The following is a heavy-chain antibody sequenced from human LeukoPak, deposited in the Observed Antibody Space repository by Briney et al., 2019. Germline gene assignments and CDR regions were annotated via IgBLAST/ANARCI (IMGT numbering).Heavy chain of an antibody. D-gene: IGHD2/OR15-2a*01. J-gene: IGHJ4*02. Sequence: SETLSLTCVVSGASVSSSHWNWIRQLPGKGLEWIGCLSYTGKTDYNPSLTSRVTISLDTSKNQVSLKLRSVTAADTAVYYCSEGYFEPFDHWGQGTMVTVSS. CDR1: GASVSSSH. V-gene: IGHV4-59*02. CDR2: LSYTGKT. CDR3: SEGYFEPFDH.